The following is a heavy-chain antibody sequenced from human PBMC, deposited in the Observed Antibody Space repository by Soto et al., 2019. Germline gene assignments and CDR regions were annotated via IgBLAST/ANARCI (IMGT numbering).Heavy chain of an antibody. CDR3: AKDLTRYCSSTSGNLGDV. CDR1: GFTFDDYA. Sequence: EVQLVESGGGLVQPGRSLRLSCAASGFTFDDYAMHWVRQAPGKGLEWVSGISWNSGSIGYADSVKGRFTISRDNAKNSLYLQMNSLRAEDTALYYCAKDLTRYCSSTSGNLGDVWGQGTTVTVSS. D-gene: IGHD2-2*01. CDR2: ISWNSGSI. V-gene: IGHV3-9*01. J-gene: IGHJ6*02.